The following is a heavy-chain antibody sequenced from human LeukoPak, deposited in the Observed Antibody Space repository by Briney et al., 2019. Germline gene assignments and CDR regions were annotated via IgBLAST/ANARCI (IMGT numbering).Heavy chain of an antibody. CDR2: ISSSSSYI. CDR3: ARDSSSWAGVFDY. Sequence: GGSLRLSCAASGFTFSSYSMNWVRQAPGKGLEWVSSISSSSSYIYCADSVKGRFTISRDNAKNSLYLQMNSLRAEDTAVYYCARDSSSWAGVFDYWGQGTLVTVSS. V-gene: IGHV3-21*01. CDR1: GFTFSSYS. J-gene: IGHJ4*02. D-gene: IGHD6-13*01.